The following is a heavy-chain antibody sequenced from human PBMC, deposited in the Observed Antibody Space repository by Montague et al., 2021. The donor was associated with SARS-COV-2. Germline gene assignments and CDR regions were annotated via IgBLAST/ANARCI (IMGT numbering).Heavy chain of an antibody. V-gene: IGHV4-39*07. CDR2: IFYSGTT. J-gene: IGHJ6*02. CDR3: VRDGESAPPSGMDV. CDR1: GGSIISIDHY. Sequence: SETLSLTCTVSGGSIISIDHYWTWIRQPPGGALEWIVNIFYSGTTYYNLSLQSRVTISIDTSKNQFSLKVTSVVAADTAVYYCVRDGESAPPSGMDVWGHGTPVTVSS. D-gene: IGHD7-27*01.